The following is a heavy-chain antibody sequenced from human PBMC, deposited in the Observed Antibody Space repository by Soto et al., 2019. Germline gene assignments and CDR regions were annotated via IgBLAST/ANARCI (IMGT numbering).Heavy chain of an antibody. Sequence: QVQLVQSGAEVKKPGASVKVSCKASGYTFTSYGISWVRQAPGQGLEWMGWISAYNGNTNYAQKLQGRVTMTTDTXXTTSYMELRSLRSEDTAAYYCARDKGDGSGSYYGYWGQGTLVTVSS. CDR1: GYTFTSYG. D-gene: IGHD3-10*01. CDR3: ARDKGDGSGSYYGY. V-gene: IGHV1-18*01. J-gene: IGHJ4*02. CDR2: ISAYNGNT.